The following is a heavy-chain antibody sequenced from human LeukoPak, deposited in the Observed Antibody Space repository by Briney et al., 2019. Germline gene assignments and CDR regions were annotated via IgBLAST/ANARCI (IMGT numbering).Heavy chain of an antibody. Sequence: GGSLRLSCAASGFTFSSYWMHWVRQAPGKGLVWVSRINSDGSSTSYADSVKGRFTISRDNAKNTLYLRMNSLRAEDTAVYYCAREYSSGWSLYYWGQGTLVTVSS. D-gene: IGHD6-19*01. J-gene: IGHJ4*02. CDR2: INSDGSST. CDR3: AREYSSGWSLYY. CDR1: GFTFSSYW. V-gene: IGHV3-74*01.